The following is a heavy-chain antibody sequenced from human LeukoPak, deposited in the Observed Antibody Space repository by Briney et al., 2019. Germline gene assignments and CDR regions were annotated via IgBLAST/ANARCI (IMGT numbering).Heavy chain of an antibody. CDR2: IYYSGST. CDR1: GGSISSGGYY. V-gene: IGHV4-31*03. J-gene: IGHJ6*02. Sequence: SETLSLTCTVSGGSISSGGYYWCWIRQHPGKGLEWIGYIYYSGSTYYNPSLKSRVTISVDTSKNQFSLKLSSVTAADTAVYYCAREGVAVAGKGFDYYYGMDVWGQGTTVTVSS. D-gene: IGHD6-19*01. CDR3: AREGVAVAGKGFDYYYGMDV.